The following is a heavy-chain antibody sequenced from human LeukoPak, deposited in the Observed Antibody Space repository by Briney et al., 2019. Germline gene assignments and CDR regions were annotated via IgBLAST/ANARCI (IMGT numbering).Heavy chain of an antibody. CDR2: ISYDGSNK. D-gene: IGHD3-22*01. J-gene: IGHJ5*02. CDR1: GCTFSSYG. CDR3: AKDHDSSWFDP. V-gene: IGHV3-30*18. Sequence: PGGSLRLSCAASGCTFSSYGMHWVRQAPGKGLEGVAVISYDGSNKYYADSVKGRFTISRDNSKNTLYLQMNSLRAEDTAVYYCAKDHDSSWFDPWGQGTLVTVSS.